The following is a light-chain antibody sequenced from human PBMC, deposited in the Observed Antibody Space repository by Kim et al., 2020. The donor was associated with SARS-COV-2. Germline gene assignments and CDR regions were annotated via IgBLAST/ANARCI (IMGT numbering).Light chain of an antibody. CDR3: QQHGTSPRT. CDR1: QSVSSTY. CDR2: GAS. V-gene: IGKV3-20*01. J-gene: IGKJ1*01. Sequence: EIVLTQSPGTLSLSPGERATLSCRASQSVSSTYLAWYQQRPGQAPRLLIYGASSRATGVPDRFSGSGSGADFTLTISRLEPGDFAVYYCQQHGTSPRTFGQGTKVDIK.